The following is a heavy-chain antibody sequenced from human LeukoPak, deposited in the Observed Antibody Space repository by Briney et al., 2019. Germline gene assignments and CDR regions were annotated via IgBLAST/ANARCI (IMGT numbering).Heavy chain of an antibody. CDR2: ISGSGGST. D-gene: IGHD2-21*01. CDR1: GFTFSSYA. Sequence: GGSLRLSCAASGFTFSSYAMSWVRQAPGKGLEWVSAISGSGGSTYYADSVKGRFTITRDNAKNSLYLEMNSLRADDTGVYYCVRENPYVQWGQGTLVTVSS. CDR3: VRENPYVQ. J-gene: IGHJ4*02. V-gene: IGHV3-23*01.